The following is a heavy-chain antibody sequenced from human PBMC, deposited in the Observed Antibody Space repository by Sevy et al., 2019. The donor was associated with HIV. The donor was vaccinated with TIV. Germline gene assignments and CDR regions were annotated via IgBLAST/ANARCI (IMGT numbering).Heavy chain of an antibody. D-gene: IGHD3-10*01. CDR2: ISSSSSYI. CDR3: ARVLDGWFGELSNYYYYYGMDV. V-gene: IGHV3-21*01. CDR1: GFTFSSYS. Sequence: GGSLRLSCAASGFTFSSYSMNWVRQAPGKGLEWVSSISSSSSYIYYADSVKGRFTISRDNAKNTLYMQMNSLRAEDTAVYYGARVLDGWFGELSNYYYYYGMDVWGQGTTVTVSS. J-gene: IGHJ6*02.